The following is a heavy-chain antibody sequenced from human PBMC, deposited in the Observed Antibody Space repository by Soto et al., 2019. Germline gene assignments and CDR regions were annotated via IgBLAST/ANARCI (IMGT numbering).Heavy chain of an antibody. CDR2: ISYDGSNK. J-gene: IGHJ4*02. CDR1: GFTFSSYA. D-gene: IGHD6-13*01. CDR3: ARDSSSWYEPTFDY. V-gene: IGHV3-30-3*01. Sequence: QVQLVESGGGVVQPGRSLRLSCAASGFTFSSYAMHWVRQAPGKGLEWVAVISYDGSNKYYADSVKGRFTISRDNSKNTLYLQMNSLRAEDTAVYYCARDSSSWYEPTFDYWGKGTLVTVSS.